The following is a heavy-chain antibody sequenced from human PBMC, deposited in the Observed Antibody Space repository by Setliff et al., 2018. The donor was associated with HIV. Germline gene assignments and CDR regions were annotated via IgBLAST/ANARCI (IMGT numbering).Heavy chain of an antibody. CDR3: ARHAPGSAYGDAYHFDH. CDR1: SYSISSGYY. D-gene: IGHD4-17*01. V-gene: IGHV4-38-2*01. CDR2: IYHSGTT. J-gene: IGHJ4*02. Sequence: SETLSLTCGVSSYSISSGYYWAWIRQPPGKGLEWIGSIYHSGTTFYNPSLRSRVTISVDTSKNQFSLKLTSVTAADTAVYYCARHAPGSAYGDAYHFDHWGQGTLVTVTS.